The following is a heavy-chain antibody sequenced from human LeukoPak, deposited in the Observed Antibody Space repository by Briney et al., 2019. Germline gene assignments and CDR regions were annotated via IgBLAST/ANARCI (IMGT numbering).Heavy chain of an antibody. CDR3: ARDRLANGSGRWEASFDP. CDR1: GYTFTSYA. Sequence: ASVKVSCKASGYTFTSYAMHWVRQAPGQRLEWMGWINAGNGNTKYSQKFQGRVTITRDTSASTAYMELSSLRSEDTAVYYYARDRLANGSGRWEASFDPWGQGTLVTVSS. D-gene: IGHD3-10*01. J-gene: IGHJ5*02. CDR2: INAGNGNT. V-gene: IGHV1-3*01.